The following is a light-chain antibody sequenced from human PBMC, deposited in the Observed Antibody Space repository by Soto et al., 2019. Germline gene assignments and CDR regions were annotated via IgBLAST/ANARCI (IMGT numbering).Light chain of an antibody. Sequence: EIVLPHSPGTLSLSPGESATLSCRASKSVSSDYLAWYQLKPGQAPRLLIYGASSRATGIPDRFSGSGSGTDFTLTISRLEPEDVAVYCCQQYDRSLQFTFGPGTKVDI. J-gene: IGKJ3*01. CDR1: KSVSSDY. CDR2: GAS. CDR3: QQYDRSLQFT. V-gene: IGKV3-20*01.